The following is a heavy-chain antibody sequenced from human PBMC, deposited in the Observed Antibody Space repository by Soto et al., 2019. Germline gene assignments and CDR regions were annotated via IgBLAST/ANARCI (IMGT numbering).Heavy chain of an antibody. CDR2: IYWDDDK. D-gene: IGHD3-10*01. J-gene: IGHJ3*02. V-gene: IGHV2-5*02. Sequence: SGPTLVKPTQTLTLTCTFSGFSLSTSGVGVGWIRQPPGKALEWLALIYWDDDKRYSPSLKSRLTITKDTSKNQVVLTMTNMDPVDTATYYCAHLSYGSGSSGDAFDIWGQGTMVTVSS. CDR1: GFSLSTSGVG. CDR3: AHLSYGSGSSGDAFDI.